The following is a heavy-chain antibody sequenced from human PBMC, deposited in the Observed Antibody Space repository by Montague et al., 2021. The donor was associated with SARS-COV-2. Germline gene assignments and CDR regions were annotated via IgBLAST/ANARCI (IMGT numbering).Heavy chain of an antibody. Sequence: SLRFSCAASGFTFSSYEMNWVRQAPGKGLEWVSYISSSGSTIYYADSVKGRFTISRDNAKNSLYLQMNSLRAEDTAVYYCARGGTYYDFWSGYQNYYYGMDVWGQGTTVTVSS. D-gene: IGHD3-3*01. CDR2: ISSSGSTI. J-gene: IGHJ6*02. V-gene: IGHV3-48*03. CDR3: ARGGTYYDFWSGYQNYYYGMDV. CDR1: GFTFSSYE.